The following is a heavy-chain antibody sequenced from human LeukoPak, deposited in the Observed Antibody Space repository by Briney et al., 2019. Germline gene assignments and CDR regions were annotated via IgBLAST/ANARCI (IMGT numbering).Heavy chain of an antibody. V-gene: IGHV4-59*08. J-gene: IGHJ4*02. D-gene: IGHD1-26*01. Sequence: SETLSLTCTVSGGSISRYYWSWIRQPPGKGLEWIGYISYSGSTNCNPSLKSRVTISVDTSKNQFSLKLNSVTATDTAVYYCARHSGRYYDNYDYWGQGTLVTVSS. CDR2: ISYSGST. CDR3: ARHSGRYYDNYDY. CDR1: GGSISRYY.